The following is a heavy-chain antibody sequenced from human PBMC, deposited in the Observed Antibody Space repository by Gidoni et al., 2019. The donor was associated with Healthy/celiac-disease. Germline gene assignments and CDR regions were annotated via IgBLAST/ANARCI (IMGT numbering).Heavy chain of an antibody. CDR3: AREGRDGYNLWVGIENWFDP. CDR2: MNPNSGNT. Sequence: QVQLVQSGAEVKKPGASVKVSCKASVYTFTSYDINWVRQATGQGLEWMGWMNPNSGNTGYAQKFQGRVTMTRNTSISTAYMELNRLRSEDTAVYYCAREGRDGYNLWVGIENWFDPWGQGTLVTVSS. D-gene: IGHD5-12*01. J-gene: IGHJ5*02. CDR1: VYTFTSYD. V-gene: IGHV1-8*01.